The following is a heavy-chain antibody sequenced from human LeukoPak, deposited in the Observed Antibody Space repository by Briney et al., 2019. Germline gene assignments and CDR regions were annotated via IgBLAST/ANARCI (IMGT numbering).Heavy chain of an antibody. V-gene: IGHV1-2*06. D-gene: IGHD3-10*01. CDR2: INSNSGGT. Sequence: GASVKVSCKASGYTFNDYSIHWVRQARGQGLEWMGRINSNSGGTSYIQNFQGRVTMTRDTSINTAYMELSGLTSDDSAVYYCARSGSGSGELYYFDYWGQGTLVSVSS. J-gene: IGHJ4*02. CDR3: ARSGSGSGELYYFDY. CDR1: GYTFNDYS.